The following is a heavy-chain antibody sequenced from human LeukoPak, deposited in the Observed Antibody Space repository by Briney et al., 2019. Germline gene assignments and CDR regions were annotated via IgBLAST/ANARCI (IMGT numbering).Heavy chain of an antibody. D-gene: IGHD3-22*01. CDR1: GYTFTSYD. J-gene: IGHJ4*02. Sequence: GASVKVSFKASGYTFTSYDINWVRQATGQGLEWMGWMNPNSGNTGYAQKFQGRVTVTRNTSISTAYMELSSLRSEDTAVYYCARGDGPYYYDSSGSPGGYWGQGTLVTVSS. V-gene: IGHV1-8*01. CDR3: ARGDGPYYYDSSGSPGGY. CDR2: MNPNSGNT.